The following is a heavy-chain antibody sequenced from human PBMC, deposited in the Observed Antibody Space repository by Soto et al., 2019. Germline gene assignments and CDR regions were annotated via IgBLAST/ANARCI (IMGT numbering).Heavy chain of an antibody. D-gene: IGHD5-18*01. CDR1: GYTFTSYD. CDR2: MNPNSGNT. J-gene: IGHJ6*02. Sequence: ASVKVSWKASGYTFTSYDINWVRQATGQGLEWMGWMNPNSGNTGYAQKFQGRVTMTRNTSISTAYMELSSLRSEDTAVYYCARGRIQLWTYVGYYYYGMDVWGQGTTVTVSS. V-gene: IGHV1-8*01. CDR3: ARGRIQLWTYVGYYYYGMDV.